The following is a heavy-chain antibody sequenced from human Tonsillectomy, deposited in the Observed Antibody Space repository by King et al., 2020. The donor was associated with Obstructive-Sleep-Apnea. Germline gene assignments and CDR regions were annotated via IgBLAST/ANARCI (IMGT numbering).Heavy chain of an antibody. V-gene: IGHV4-38-2*02. CDR2: IYHSGST. J-gene: IGHJ5*02. CDR3: ASTWGYYDFWSGYYSMNWFDP. Sequence: QLQESGPGLVKPSETLSLTCTVSGYSISSGYYWGWIRQPPGKGLEWIGSIYHSGSTYYNPSLKSRVTISVDTSKNQSSLKLSSVTAADTAVYYCASTWGYYDFWSGYYSMNWFDPWGQGTLVTVSS. D-gene: IGHD3-3*01. CDR1: GYSISSGYY.